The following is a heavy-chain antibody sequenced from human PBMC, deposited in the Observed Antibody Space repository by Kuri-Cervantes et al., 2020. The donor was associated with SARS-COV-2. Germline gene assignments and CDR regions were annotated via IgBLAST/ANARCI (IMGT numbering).Heavy chain of an antibody. J-gene: IGHJ6*03. Sequence: ESLKISCTVSGGSISSYYWSWIRQPPGKGLEWIGYIYYSGSTNYNPSLKSRVTISVDTSKNQFSLKLSSVTAADTAVYYCARERRGTIFGVVIKPTHYMDVWSKGTTVTVSS. V-gene: IGHV4-59*12. CDR3: ARERRGTIFGVVIKPTHYMDV. D-gene: IGHD3-3*01. CDR1: GGSISSYY. CDR2: IYYSGST.